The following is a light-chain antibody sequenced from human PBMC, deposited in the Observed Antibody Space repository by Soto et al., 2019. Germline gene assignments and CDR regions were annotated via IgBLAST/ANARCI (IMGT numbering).Light chain of an antibody. CDR2: AAS. Sequence: DIQMTQSPSSLSASVEDRVIITCRASQSISNHLNWYQQKPGKAPKLLIFAASSLQSGVPSRFSGNRSGPDFTLTISSLQPEDFATYYCQQSYSIPPTFGQGTKVEIK. V-gene: IGKV1-39*01. CDR3: QQSYSIPPT. CDR1: QSISNH. J-gene: IGKJ1*01.